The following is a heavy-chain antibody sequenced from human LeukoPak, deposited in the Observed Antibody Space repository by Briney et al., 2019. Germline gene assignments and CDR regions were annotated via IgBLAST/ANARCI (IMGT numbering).Heavy chain of an antibody. V-gene: IGHV1-8*01. Sequence: ASVKVSCKASGYTFTSYDINWVRQATGQGLEWMGWMNPNGGNTGYAQKFQGRVTMTRNTSISTAYMELSSLRSEDTAVYYCARGKYYYEDLDYWGQGTLVTVSS. D-gene: IGHD3-22*01. CDR1: GYTFTSYD. CDR2: MNPNGGNT. CDR3: ARGKYYYEDLDY. J-gene: IGHJ4*02.